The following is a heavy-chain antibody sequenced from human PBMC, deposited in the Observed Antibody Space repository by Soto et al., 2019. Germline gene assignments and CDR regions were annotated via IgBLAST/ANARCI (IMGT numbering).Heavy chain of an antibody. D-gene: IGHD2-2*01. CDR1: GGSISSSNW. CDR3: ARAQNKYSTNCYAPFDP. V-gene: IGHV4-4*02. J-gene: IGHJ5*02. CDR2: IYHSGST. Sequence: SETLSLTCAVSGGSISSSNWWSWVRQPPGKGLEWIGEIYHSGSTNYNPSLKSRVTISVDKSKNQFSLKLSSVTAADTAVYYCARAQNKYSTNCYAPFDPWGQGTLVTVSS.